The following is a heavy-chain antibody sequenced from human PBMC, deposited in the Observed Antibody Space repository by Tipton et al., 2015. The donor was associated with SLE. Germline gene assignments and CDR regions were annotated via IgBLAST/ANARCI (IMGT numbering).Heavy chain of an antibody. V-gene: IGHV4-39*07. CDR1: GGSIRSASSY. J-gene: IGHJ4*02. CDR3: ARDRGGNSSVYFDY. CDR2: ISYSGAT. Sequence: TLSLTCSVSGGSIRSASSYWGWIRQPPGKGLEWIASISYSGATYFNPSLKSRVIISLDTSRNHFSLRLSAVTAADTAVYYCARDRGGNSSVYFDYWGQGTLVTVSS. D-gene: IGHD4-23*01.